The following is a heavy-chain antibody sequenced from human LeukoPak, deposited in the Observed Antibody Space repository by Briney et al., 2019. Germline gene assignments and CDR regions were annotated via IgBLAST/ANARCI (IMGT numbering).Heavy chain of an antibody. V-gene: IGHV4-34*01. CDR2: INHSGST. Sequence: SETLSLTCAVYGGSFSGYYWSWIRQPPGKGLEWIGEINHSGSTNYNPSLRSRVTISVDTSKNQFSLKLSSVTAADTAVYYCARVTGGNSSSWYGDDRGQGTLVTVSS. D-gene: IGHD6-13*01. J-gene: IGHJ4*02. CDR1: GGSFSGYY. CDR3: ARVTGGNSSSWYGDD.